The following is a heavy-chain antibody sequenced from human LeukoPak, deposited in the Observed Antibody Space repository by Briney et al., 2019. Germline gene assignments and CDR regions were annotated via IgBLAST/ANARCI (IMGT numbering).Heavy chain of an antibody. CDR2: ISGSGFTT. D-gene: IGHD3-10*01. Sequence: GGSLRLSCVASGFTFREYYMGWIRQAPGKGLEWISYISGSGFTTYYADSVKGRFTISRDNAKNSLYLQMSSLRPEDTGIYYCARDAPSKTMVRRFDYWGQGTLVTVSS. CDR1: GFTFREYY. V-gene: IGHV3-11*01. J-gene: IGHJ4*02. CDR3: ARDAPSKTMVRRFDY.